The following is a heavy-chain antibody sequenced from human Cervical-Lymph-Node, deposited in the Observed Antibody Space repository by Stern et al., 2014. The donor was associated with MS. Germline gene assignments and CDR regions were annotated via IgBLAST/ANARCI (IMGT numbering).Heavy chain of an antibody. Sequence: VQLVESGSEVKKPGSSVKVSCKPSGDTFSSYALSWVRQDPGQGLEWVGGLSPFFVATRFGQMFQGRVTITPEESTGTAFMELSNLTSDDTAVYYCALLRSYYVYWGQGTLITVSS. CDR1: GDTFSSYA. CDR3: ALLRSYYVY. J-gene: IGHJ4*02. V-gene: IGHV1-69*01. D-gene: IGHD4-11*01. CDR2: LSPFFVAT.